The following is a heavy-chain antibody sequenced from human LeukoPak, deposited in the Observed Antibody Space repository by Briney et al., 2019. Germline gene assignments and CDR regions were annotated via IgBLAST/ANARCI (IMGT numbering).Heavy chain of an antibody. V-gene: IGHV3-21*01. D-gene: IGHD6-13*01. CDR1: GFTFSSYA. CDR2: ISSSSSYI. CDR3: AREIWQQLVNWFDP. Sequence: GGSLRLSCAASGFTFSSYAMSWVRQAPGKGLEWVSSISSSSSYIYYADSVKGRFTISRDNAKNSLYLQMNSLRAEDTAVYYCAREIWQQLVNWFDPWGQGTLVTVSS. J-gene: IGHJ5*02.